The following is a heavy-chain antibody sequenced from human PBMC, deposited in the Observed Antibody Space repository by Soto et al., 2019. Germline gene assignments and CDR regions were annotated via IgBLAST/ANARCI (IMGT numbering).Heavy chain of an antibody. J-gene: IGHJ4*02. V-gene: IGHV3-30*04. D-gene: IGHD3-10*01. CDR2: ISYDEIDK. CDR1: GFTFSNYT. CDR3: AGRSGSSDY. Sequence: QVQLVESGGGVVQPGRSLRLSCAASGFTFSNYTMHWVRQAPGKGREWVALISYDEIDKYFADAVKGRFTISRDNSKNTLYLQRDSRRAEGTAVYYCAGRSGSSDYWGRGTMVTVSS.